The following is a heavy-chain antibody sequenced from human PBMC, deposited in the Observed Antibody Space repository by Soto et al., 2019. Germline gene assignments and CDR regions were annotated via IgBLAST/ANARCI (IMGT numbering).Heavy chain of an antibody. CDR2: IYYSGST. CDR3: ARDLRGNYYDSSGYTDDDAFDI. V-gene: IGHV4-31*03. Sequence: SETLSLTCTVSGGSTSSGGYYWSWIRQHPGKGLEWIGYIYYSGSTYYNPSLKSRVTISVDTSKNQFSLKLSSVTAADTAVYYCARDLRGNYYDSSGYTDDDAFDIWGQGTMVTVSS. J-gene: IGHJ3*02. D-gene: IGHD3-22*01. CDR1: GGSTSSGGYY.